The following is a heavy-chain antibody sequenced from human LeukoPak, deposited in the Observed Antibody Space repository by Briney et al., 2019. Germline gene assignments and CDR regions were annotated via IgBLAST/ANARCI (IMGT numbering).Heavy chain of an antibody. D-gene: IGHD3-22*01. V-gene: IGHV3-53*01. CDR2: ISSAGTT. J-gene: IGHJ4*02. Sequence: PGGSLRLSCAASGFTVSSSYMSWVRQAPGKGLEWVSIISSAGTTYYADSVKGRFTISRDNSKNTLYLQMNSLRAEDTAVYYCAKGTYYYDSSGYYPHFDYWGQGTLVTVSS. CDR3: AKGTYYYDSSGYYPHFDY. CDR1: GFTVSSSY.